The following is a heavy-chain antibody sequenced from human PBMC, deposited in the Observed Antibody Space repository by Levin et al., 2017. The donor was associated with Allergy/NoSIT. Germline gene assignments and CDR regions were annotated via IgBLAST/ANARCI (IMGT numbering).Heavy chain of an antibody. CDR2: IYYSGST. D-gene: IGHD3-3*02. Sequence: SETLSLTCTVSGGSISSSSYYWGWIRQPPGKGLEWIGSIYYSGSTYYNPSLKSRVTISVDTSKNQFSLKLSSVTAADTAVYYCARKLGRVSFDYWGQGTLVTVSS. J-gene: IGHJ4*02. CDR1: GGSISSSSYY. V-gene: IGHV4-39*01. CDR3: ARKLGRVSFDY.